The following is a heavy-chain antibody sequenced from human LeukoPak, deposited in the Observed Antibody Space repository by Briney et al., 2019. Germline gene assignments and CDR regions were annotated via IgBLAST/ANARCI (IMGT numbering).Heavy chain of an antibody. CDR1: GYTFTGYY. D-gene: IGHD5-18*01. CDR3: AKVGGTALVTGYLNL. Sequence: SVKVSCKASGYTFTGYYMHWVRQAPGQGLEWMGWIIPPFGTAHYAQKFQDRLTITADESATTVYMEMSSLRSEDTAMYYCAKVGGTALVTGYLNLWGRGTLVTVSA. J-gene: IGHJ2*01. V-gene: IGHV1-69*13. CDR2: IIPPFGTA.